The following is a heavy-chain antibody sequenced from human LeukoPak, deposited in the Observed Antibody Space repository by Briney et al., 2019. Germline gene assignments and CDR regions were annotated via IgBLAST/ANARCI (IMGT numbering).Heavy chain of an antibody. CDR3: ARVPPYYGDYGSMPYYYYMDV. CDR1: GGSISSGGYS. CDR2: IYYSGST. Sequence: SETLSLTCAVSGGSISSGGYSWSWIRQPPGKGLEWIGYIYYSGSTYYNPSLKSRVTISVDTSKNQFSLKLSSVTAADTAVYYCARVPPYYGDYGSMPYYYYMDVWGKGTTVTVSS. V-gene: IGHV4-30-4*07. D-gene: IGHD4-17*01. J-gene: IGHJ6*03.